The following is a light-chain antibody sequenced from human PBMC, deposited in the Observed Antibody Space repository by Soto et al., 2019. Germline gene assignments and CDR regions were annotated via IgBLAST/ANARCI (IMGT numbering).Light chain of an antibody. CDR1: SMDVGGYNY. Sequence: QSALTQPASVSGCPGQSITISCTGTSMDVGGYNYVSWYQQHPGKAPKLMIYDVSNRPSGVSNRFSGSKSGNTASLTISGLQAEDEADYYCSSYTSSSSYVFGTGTKVTVL. CDR2: DVS. J-gene: IGLJ1*01. CDR3: SSYTSSSSYV. V-gene: IGLV2-14*01.